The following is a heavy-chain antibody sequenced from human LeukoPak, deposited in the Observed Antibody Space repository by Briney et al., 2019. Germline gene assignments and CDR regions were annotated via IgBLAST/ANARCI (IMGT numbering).Heavy chain of an antibody. CDR3: AIHPSSSWYYFDY. CDR2: INHSGST. D-gene: IGHD6-13*01. J-gene: IGHJ4*02. Sequence: SETLCLTCAVSGGSFSGYYWSWVRQPPGKGLEWIGEINHSGSTTFNPSPKSRVIISVATSKNQLSLKLNSVTAADTAVYYYAIHPSSSWYYFDYWGQGTLVTLSS. V-gene: IGHV4-34*01. CDR1: GGSFSGYY.